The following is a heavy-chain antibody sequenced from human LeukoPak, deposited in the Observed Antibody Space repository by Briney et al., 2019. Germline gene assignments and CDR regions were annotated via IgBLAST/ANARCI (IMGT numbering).Heavy chain of an antibody. Sequence: SETLSLTCTVSGGSISRYYWSWIRQPPGKGLEWIGYIYYSGSTNYNPSLKSRVTISVDTSKNQFSLKLSSVTAADTAVYYCARDSEASYYDSSGYGYWGQGTLVTVSS. CDR3: ARDSEASYYDSSGYGY. V-gene: IGHV4-59*12. CDR1: GGSISRYY. CDR2: IYYSGST. D-gene: IGHD3-22*01. J-gene: IGHJ4*02.